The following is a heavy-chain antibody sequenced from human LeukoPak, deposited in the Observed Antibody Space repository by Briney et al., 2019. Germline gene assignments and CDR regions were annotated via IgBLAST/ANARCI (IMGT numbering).Heavy chain of an antibody. CDR1: GFTFSSYG. CDR2: ISGSSSTI. J-gene: IGHJ4*02. V-gene: IGHV3-48*01. Sequence: GGSLRLSCAASGFTFSSYGMHWVRQAPGKGLEWGSYISGSSSTIYYADSVRGRFTVSRENAKNSLYLQMDSLRAEDTAVYYCARRDSSGFWGQGTLVTVSS. D-gene: IGHD3-22*01. CDR3: ARRDSSGF.